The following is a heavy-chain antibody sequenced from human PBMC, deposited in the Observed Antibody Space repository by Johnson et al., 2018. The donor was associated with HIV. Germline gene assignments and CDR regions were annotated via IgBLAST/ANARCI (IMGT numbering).Heavy chain of an antibody. Sequence: VQLVESGGGLVQPGGSLRLSCAASGFTFSSYWMSWVRQAPGKGLEWVANIKQDGSEKYYVDSVKGRFTISRDNAKNSLYLQMNSLKTEDTAVYSCTTEAYSSSSAAFDIWGQGTMVTVSS. CDR3: TTEAYSSSSAAFDI. V-gene: IGHV3-7*03. D-gene: IGHD6-6*01. CDR1: GFTFSSYW. CDR2: IKQDGSEK. J-gene: IGHJ3*02.